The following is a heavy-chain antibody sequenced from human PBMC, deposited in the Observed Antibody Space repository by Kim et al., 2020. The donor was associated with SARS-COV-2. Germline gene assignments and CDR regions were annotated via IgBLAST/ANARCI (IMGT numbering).Heavy chain of an antibody. V-gene: IGHV3-33*01. CDR1: GFTFSSYG. Sequence: GGSLRLSCAASGFTFSSYGMHWVRQAPGKGLEWVAVIWYDGSNKYYADSVKGRFTISRDNSKNTLYLQMNSLRAEDTAVYYCARGLGNYYDSSLPTYWGQGTLVTVSS. D-gene: IGHD3-22*01. J-gene: IGHJ4*02. CDR3: ARGLGNYYDSSLPTY. CDR2: IWYDGSNK.